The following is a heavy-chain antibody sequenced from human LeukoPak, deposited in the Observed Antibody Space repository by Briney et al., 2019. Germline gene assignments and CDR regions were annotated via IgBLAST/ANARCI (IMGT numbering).Heavy chain of an antibody. J-gene: IGHJ4*02. CDR3: TTGEGDSSGYYEDY. Sequence: GGSLRLSCAASGFTFSNAWMSWVRQAPGKGLEWVGRIKSKTDGGTTDYAAPVKGRFTISRDDSKNTLYLQMNSLKTEDTAVYYCTTGEGDSSGYYEDYWGQGTLVTVSS. CDR2: IKSKTDGGTT. V-gene: IGHV3-15*01. CDR1: GFTFSNAW. D-gene: IGHD3-22*01.